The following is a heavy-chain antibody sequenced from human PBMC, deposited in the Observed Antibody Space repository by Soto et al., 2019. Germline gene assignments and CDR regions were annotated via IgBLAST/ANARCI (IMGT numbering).Heavy chain of an antibody. J-gene: IGHJ6*02. Sequence: TLVNPTQTLTLTCTFSGFSLSTSGMCVSWIRQPPGKALEWLALIDWDDDKYYSTSLKTRLTISKDTSKNQVVLTMTNMDPVDTATYYCARISSSAARDHYYGMDVWGQGTTVTV. V-gene: IGHV2-70*01. D-gene: IGHD6-6*01. CDR2: IDWDDDK. CDR1: GFSLSTSGMC. CDR3: ARISSSAARDHYYGMDV.